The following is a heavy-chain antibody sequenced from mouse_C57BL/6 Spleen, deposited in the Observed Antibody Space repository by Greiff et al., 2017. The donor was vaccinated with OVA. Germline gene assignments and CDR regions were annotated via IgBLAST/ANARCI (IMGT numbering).Heavy chain of an antibody. V-gene: IGHV5-9-1*02. CDR3: TRGQGGYYGSSHYYAMDY. D-gene: IGHD1-1*01. Sequence: EVMLVESGEGLVKPGGSLKLSCAASGFTFSSYAMSWVRQTPEKRLEWVAYISSGGDYLYYADTVKGRFTISSDNARNTLYLQMSSLKSEDTAMYYCTRGQGGYYGSSHYYAMDYWGQGTSVTVSS. J-gene: IGHJ4*01. CDR1: GFTFSSYA. CDR2: ISSGGDYL.